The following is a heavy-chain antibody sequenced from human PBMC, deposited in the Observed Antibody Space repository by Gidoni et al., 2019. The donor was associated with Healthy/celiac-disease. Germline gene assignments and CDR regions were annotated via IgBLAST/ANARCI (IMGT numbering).Heavy chain of an antibody. D-gene: IGHD3-22*01. CDR1: GGTFSSYT. Sequence: QVQLVQSGAEVKKPGSSVKVSCKASGGTFSSYTISWVRQAPGQGLEWMGRIIPILGIANYAQKFQGRVTITADKSTSTAYMELSSLRSEDTAVYYCAYSSGYANWFDPWGQGTLVTVSS. V-gene: IGHV1-69*02. J-gene: IGHJ5*02. CDR2: IIPILGIA. CDR3: AYSSGYANWFDP.